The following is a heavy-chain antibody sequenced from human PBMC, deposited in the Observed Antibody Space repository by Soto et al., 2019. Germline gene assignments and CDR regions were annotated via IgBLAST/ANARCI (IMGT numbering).Heavy chain of an antibody. J-gene: IGHJ4*02. CDR2: IYYSGST. Sequence: PSETLSLTCTVSGGSISSGDYYWSWIRQPPGKGLEWIGYIYYSGSTYYNPSLKSRATISVDTSKNQFSLKLSSVTAADTAVYYCARDKVRAVAGSFDYWGQGTLVTVSS. CDR3: ARDKVRAVAGSFDY. CDR1: GGSISSGDYY. D-gene: IGHD6-19*01. V-gene: IGHV4-30-4*01.